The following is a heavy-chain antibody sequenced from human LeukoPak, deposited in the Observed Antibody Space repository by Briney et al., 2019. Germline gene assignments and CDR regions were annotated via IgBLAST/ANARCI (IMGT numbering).Heavy chain of an antibody. CDR3: TRSPSLGGRYWGFDY. D-gene: IGHD1-26*01. V-gene: IGHV3-48*03. J-gene: IGHJ4*02. CDR2: ISSSGSTI. CDR1: GFTFSSYE. Sequence: GGSLRLSCAASGFTFSSYEMNWVRQAPGKGLEWVSYISSSGSTIYYADSVKGRLTISRDNAKNSLYLQMNSLRAEDTAVYYCTRSPSLGGRYWGFDYWGQGALVTVSS.